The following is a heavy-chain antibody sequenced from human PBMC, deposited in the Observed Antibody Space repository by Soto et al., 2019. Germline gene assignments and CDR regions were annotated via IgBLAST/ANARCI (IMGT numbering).Heavy chain of an antibody. CDR1: GGTFSSYA. D-gene: IGHD1-7*01. CDR2: FIPIFGTA. V-gene: IGHV1-69*12. J-gene: IGHJ6*02. CDR3: ARGLTGTTLAYGMDV. Sequence: QVQLVQSGAEVKKPGSSVKVSCKASGGTFSSYAISWVRQAPGQGLEWMGGFIPIFGTADYAQKFQGRVTITANESTSTAYMELSSLRSEDTAVYYCARGLTGTTLAYGMDVWGQGTTVTVSS.